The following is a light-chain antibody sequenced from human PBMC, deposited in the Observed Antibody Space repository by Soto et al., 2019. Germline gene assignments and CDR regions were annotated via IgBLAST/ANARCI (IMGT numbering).Light chain of an antibody. Sequence: EIVMTQSQATLSVSPGERATLSCRASQSVSSNLAWYQQKPSQAPRLLIYGASTMATGIPARFSGSGSGTEFTLTISSLQSEDFAVYDGQEYNNWITFGKGTRLEIK. CDR3: QEYNNWIT. V-gene: IGKV3-15*01. CDR2: GAS. J-gene: IGKJ5*01. CDR1: QSVSSN.